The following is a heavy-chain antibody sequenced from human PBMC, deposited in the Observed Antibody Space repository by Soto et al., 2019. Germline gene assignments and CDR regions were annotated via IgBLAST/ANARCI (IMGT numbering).Heavy chain of an antibody. CDR1: GFIFSSYG. V-gene: IGHV3-30*18. D-gene: IGHD3-3*01. Sequence: GGSLRLSCAASGFIFSSYGMYWIRQAPGTGLEWVAGISHDGSNKYYGDSVKGRRTISRDNSKNTLFLQIDSLRAEDTAVYYCAKLIGGVKAIGGTGNWLDPWGQGTLVTVSS. CDR2: ISHDGSNK. CDR3: AKLIGGVKAIGGTGNWLDP. J-gene: IGHJ5*02.